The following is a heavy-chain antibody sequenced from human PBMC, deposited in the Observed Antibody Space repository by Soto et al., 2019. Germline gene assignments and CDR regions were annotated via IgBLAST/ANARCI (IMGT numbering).Heavy chain of an antibody. V-gene: IGHV1-69*13. CDR2: IIPIFGTA. D-gene: IGHD2-2*01. CDR3: VWSSTSIGWFDP. Sequence: SVKVSCKASGGTFSSYAISWVRQAPGQGLEWMGGIIPIFGTANYAQKFQGRVTITADESTSTAYMELSSLRSEDTAVYYCVWSSTSIGWFDPWGQGTLVTVSS. J-gene: IGHJ5*02. CDR1: GGTFSSYA.